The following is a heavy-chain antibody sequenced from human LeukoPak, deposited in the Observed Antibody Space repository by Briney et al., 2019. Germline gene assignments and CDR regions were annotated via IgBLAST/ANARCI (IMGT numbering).Heavy chain of an antibody. Sequence: SETLSLSSTVSGGSISNYYWTWIRQPLGKGLEWIGYIYYSGGTNYNPSLKSRVIISVDTSKNQFSLKLSSVTAADTAMYYCARGSYGGNSSLVYWGQGTLVTVSS. CDR1: GGSISNYY. J-gene: IGHJ4*02. CDR3: ARGSYGGNSSLVY. CDR2: IYYSGGT. V-gene: IGHV4-59*01. D-gene: IGHD4-23*01.